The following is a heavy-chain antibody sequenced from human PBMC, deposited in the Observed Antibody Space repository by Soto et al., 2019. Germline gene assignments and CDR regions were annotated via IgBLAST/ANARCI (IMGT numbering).Heavy chain of an antibody. J-gene: IGHJ6*02. CDR3: ARDLCPLGAGSPCPTYGLDV. D-gene: IGHD3-10*01. Sequence: QVQLVQSGAEVKPPGASVQVSCEASGYSFTGHYMHWVRQVSGKGLEYLGCLKSDNGGAYYAPKFPDRVTFTRDTSPSTAYMELSGLRSDATAVYFCARDLCPLGAGSPCPTYGLDVWGQGTTVTFSS. CDR2: LKSDNGGA. CDR1: GYSFTGHY. V-gene: IGHV1-2*02.